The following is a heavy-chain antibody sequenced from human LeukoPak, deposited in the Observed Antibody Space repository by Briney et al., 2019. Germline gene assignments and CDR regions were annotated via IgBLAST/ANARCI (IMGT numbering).Heavy chain of an antibody. CDR1: GGSITSTTDS. J-gene: IGHJ6*03. Sequence: PSEPLSLTCAVSGGSITSTTDSWAWIRQSPGKGLEWIGSIYSSGQSYYKVSLRSRVTMSVDTSKALFSLKLTSVTAADTAVYYCARAPVSTAYLHYYSMDVWGKGTMVTVSS. V-gene: IGHV4-39*07. D-gene: IGHD3-16*01. CDR3: ARAPVSTAYLHYYSMDV. CDR2: IYSSGQS.